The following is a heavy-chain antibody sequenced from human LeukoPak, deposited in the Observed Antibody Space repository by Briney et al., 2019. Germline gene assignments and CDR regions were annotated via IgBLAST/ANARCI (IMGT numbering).Heavy chain of an antibody. D-gene: IGHD2-2*01. Sequence: PGGSLRLSCAASGFTFSSYAMSWVRQAPGKGLEWVSIVNGSGGSTYYADSVKGRFTISRDNSKDTLYLQMNSLRAEDTALYYCAKDPNPSLYCSSTTCLEPFFQHWGQGTLVTVSS. CDR3: AKDPNPSLYCSSTTCLEPFFQH. CDR1: GFTFSSYA. V-gene: IGHV3-23*01. J-gene: IGHJ1*01. CDR2: VNGSGGST.